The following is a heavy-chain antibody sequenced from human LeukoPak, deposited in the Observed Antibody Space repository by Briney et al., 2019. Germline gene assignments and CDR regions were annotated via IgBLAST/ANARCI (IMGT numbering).Heavy chain of an antibody. Sequence: ASVKVSCKTSADIFSSYAINWVRQAPGQGLEWMGRIIPLTGVVNYGQKLQTRVTISADKSTSTAYMEVSSLRFEDTAVHFCARERRCSAGSCYAADLDSWGQGTLVTVSS. D-gene: IGHD2-15*01. J-gene: IGHJ4*02. CDR1: ADIFSSYA. CDR2: IIPLTGVV. CDR3: ARERRCSAGSCYAADLDS. V-gene: IGHV1-69*04.